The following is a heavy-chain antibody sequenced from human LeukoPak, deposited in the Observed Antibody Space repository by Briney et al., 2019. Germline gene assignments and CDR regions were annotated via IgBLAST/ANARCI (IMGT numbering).Heavy chain of an antibody. D-gene: IGHD3-10*01. V-gene: IGHV3-23*01. J-gene: IGHJ5*02. CDR1: GFTFASSA. Sequence: GGSLRLSCAASGFTFASSAVNWVRQAPGKGLEWVSTILGNGDNTYYADSVKGRFTISRDNSKNTLYLQMNSLRAEDTAVYYCAKEEGHYYGSGKLNWFDPWGQGTLVTVSS. CDR2: ILGNGDNT. CDR3: AKEEGHYYGSGKLNWFDP.